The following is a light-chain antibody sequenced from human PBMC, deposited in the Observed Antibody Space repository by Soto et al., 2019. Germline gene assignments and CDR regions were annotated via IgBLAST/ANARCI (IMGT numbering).Light chain of an antibody. CDR2: GAS. CDR1: QSVASH. V-gene: IGKV3-15*01. Sequence: EIVMTQSPATLSVSPGERATLSCRASQSVASHLAWYQQKPGQAPRLLSSGASTRATGIPARFNGSGSGTEFNHTISSLQSEDFAVYYCQQYHNWPPVTCGEGTKLEMK. J-gene: IGKJ2*01. CDR3: QQYHNWPPVT.